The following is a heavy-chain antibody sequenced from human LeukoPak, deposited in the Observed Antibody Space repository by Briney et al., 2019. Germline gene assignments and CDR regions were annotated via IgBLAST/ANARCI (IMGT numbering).Heavy chain of an antibody. CDR2: NFYRGTT. D-gene: IGHD4-17*01. J-gene: IGHJ4*02. V-gene: IGHV4-59*08. CDR1: VFSISRDYY. Sequence: SETLSLTCALSVFSISRDYYWTWIRQLPGKGLEYIRYNFYRGTTNYEPSPKSRVTMSVDTAKNQFSLTMTSVTASDTAVYYCASQRSNGATEYWGQGTLITVSS. CDR3: ASQRSNGATEY.